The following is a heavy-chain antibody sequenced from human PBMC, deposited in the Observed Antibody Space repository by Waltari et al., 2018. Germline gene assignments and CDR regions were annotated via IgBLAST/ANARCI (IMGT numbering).Heavy chain of an antibody. CDR3: ARGNIVVVPAAMGGDWYFDL. CDR1: GGSISSYY. CDR2: IYYSGST. V-gene: IGHV4-59*01. Sequence: QVQLQESGPGLVKPSETLSLTCTVSGGSISSYYWSWIRQPPGKGLEWIGYIYYSGSTNYDPSLKSRVTISVDTSKNQFSLKLSSVTAADTAVYYCARGNIVVVPAAMGGDWYFDLWGRGTLVTVSS. J-gene: IGHJ2*01. D-gene: IGHD2-2*01.